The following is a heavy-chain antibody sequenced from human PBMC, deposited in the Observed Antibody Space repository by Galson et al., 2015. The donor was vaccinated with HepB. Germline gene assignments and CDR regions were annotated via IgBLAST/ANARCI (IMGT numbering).Heavy chain of an antibody. CDR3: ASSYRYSSSADYYYYGMDV. J-gene: IGHJ6*02. Sequence: TLSLTCTVSGGSISSGSYYWSWIRQPAGKGLEWIGRIYTSGSTNYNPSLKSRVTISVDTSKNQFSLKLSSVTAADTAVYYCASSYRYSSSADYYYYGMDVWGQGTTVTVSS. D-gene: IGHD6-6*01. V-gene: IGHV4-61*02. CDR1: GGSISSGSYY. CDR2: IYTSGST.